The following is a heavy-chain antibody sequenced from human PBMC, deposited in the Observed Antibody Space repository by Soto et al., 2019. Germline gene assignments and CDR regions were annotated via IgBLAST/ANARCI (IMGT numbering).Heavy chain of an antibody. Sequence: SETLSLTCTVSAGSISAYYWSWFRQPPGKGMEWIGYMYKTGSTVYNPSFKSRVTISVDTSKNQFSLKLNSVTAADTAVYYCARHAPYCSSTSHCAYGMDVWXQGXTVXVSS. CDR1: AGSISAYY. CDR2: MYKTGST. J-gene: IGHJ6*02. CDR3: ARHAPYCSSTSHCAYGMDV. V-gene: IGHV4-59*01. D-gene: IGHD2-2*01.